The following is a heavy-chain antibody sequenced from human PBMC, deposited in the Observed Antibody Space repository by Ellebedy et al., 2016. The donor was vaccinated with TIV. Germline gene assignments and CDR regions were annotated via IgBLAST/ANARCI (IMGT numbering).Heavy chain of an antibody. V-gene: IGHV3-21*01. CDR1: GFTFSSYS. CDR3: AREEYYYGSGTSVY. CDR2: ISSSSSYI. Sequence: GESLKISXAASGFTFSSYSMNWVRQAPGKGLEWVSSISSSSSYIYYADSVKGRFTISRDNAKNSLYLQMNSLRAEDTAVYYCAREEYYYGSGTSVYWGQGTLVTVSS. J-gene: IGHJ4*02. D-gene: IGHD3-10*01.